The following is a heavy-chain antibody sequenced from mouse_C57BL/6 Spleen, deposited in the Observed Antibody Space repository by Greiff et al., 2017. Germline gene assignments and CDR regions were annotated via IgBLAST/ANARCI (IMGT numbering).Heavy chain of an antibody. V-gene: IGHV1-34*01. CDR2: IYPNNGGN. CDR1: GYTFTDYY. D-gene: IGHD1-1*01. J-gene: IGHJ3*01. Sequence: EVNLVESGPELVKPGASVKMSCKASGYTFTDYYMHWVKQSHGKSLEWIGYIYPNNGGNGYNQKFKGKATLTVDKSSSTAYMELRSLTSEDSAVYYCARELFFTAVVEGFAYWGQGTLVTVSA. CDR3: ARELFFTAVVEGFAY.